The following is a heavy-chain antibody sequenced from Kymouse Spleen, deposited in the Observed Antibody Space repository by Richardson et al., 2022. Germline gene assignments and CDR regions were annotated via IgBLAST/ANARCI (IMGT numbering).Heavy chain of an antibody. Sequence: EVQLVESGGGLVKPGGSLRLSCAASGFTFSNAWMSWVRQAPGKGLEWVGRIKSKTDGGTTDYAAPVKGRFTISRDDSKNTLYLQMNSLKTEDTAVYYCTTGPSSGPYYFDYWGQGTLVTVSS. D-gene: IGHD6-19*01. CDR1: GFTFSNAW. J-gene: IGHJ4*02. CDR2: IKSKTDGGTT. V-gene: IGHV3-15*01. CDR3: TTGPSSGPYYFDY.